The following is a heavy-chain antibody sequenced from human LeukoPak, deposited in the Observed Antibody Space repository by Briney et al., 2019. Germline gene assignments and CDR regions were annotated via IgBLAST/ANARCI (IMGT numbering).Heavy chain of an antibody. CDR1: GFTFSTYG. V-gene: IGHV3-30*03. Sequence: PGGPLRLSCAASGFTFSTYGMHWVRQAPGKGLEWVAVISYDGSNKYYADSVKGRFTVSRDNSKNTLYLQMNSLRAEDTAIYFCDAVAGVFDYWGQGTQVTVSS. CDR3: DAVAGVFDY. CDR2: ISYDGSNK. D-gene: IGHD6-19*01. J-gene: IGHJ4*02.